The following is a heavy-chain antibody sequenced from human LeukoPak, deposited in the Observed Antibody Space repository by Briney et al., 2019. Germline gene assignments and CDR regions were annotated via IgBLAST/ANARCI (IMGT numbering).Heavy chain of an antibody. D-gene: IGHD6-13*01. V-gene: IGHV4-4*07. CDR1: GGSFSGYY. Sequence: PSETLSLTCAVYGGSFSGYYWSWIRQPAGKGLEWIGRIYTSGSTNYNPSLKGRVTMSVDTSKNQFSLELSSVTAADTAVYYCARDSLQQRRYYYYYMDVWGKGTTVTVSS. J-gene: IGHJ6*03. CDR3: ARDSLQQRRYYYYYMDV. CDR2: IYTSGST.